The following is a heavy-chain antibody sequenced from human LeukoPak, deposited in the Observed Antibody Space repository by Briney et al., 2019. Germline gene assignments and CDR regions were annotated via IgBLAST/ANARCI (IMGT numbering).Heavy chain of an antibody. V-gene: IGHV4-59*01. Sequence: PSDILSLTCAASGGSISSYYWSWIRKPPGKGLEWIGFFYCSWGTNYNPSLKSRVTISVDTSNNQFSLKLSTVTAADTAVYYCARATPGIAAAGTFDYWGQGTLVTVSS. J-gene: IGHJ4*02. CDR3: ARATPGIAAAGTFDY. D-gene: IGHD6-13*01. CDR2: FYCSWGT. CDR1: GGSISSYY.